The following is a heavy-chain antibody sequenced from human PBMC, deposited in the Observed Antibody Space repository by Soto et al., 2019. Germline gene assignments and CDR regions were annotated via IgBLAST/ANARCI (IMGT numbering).Heavy chain of an antibody. CDR1: GFTLSRYT. V-gene: IGHV3-30-3*01. D-gene: IGHD2-15*01. J-gene: IGHJ6*02. CDR2: ILSDGSAK. CDR3: ARGGYCSGGSCLDGMDV. Sequence: GGSLRLSCGVSGFTLSRYTMHWVRQAPGKGLEWVALILSDGSAKYYADSVKGRFTISGDDSLYLEMTSLRGEDTAVYYCARGGYCSGGSCLDGMDVWGQGTTVTVSS.